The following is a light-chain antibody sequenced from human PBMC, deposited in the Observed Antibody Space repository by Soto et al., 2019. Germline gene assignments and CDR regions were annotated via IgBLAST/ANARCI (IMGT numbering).Light chain of an antibody. CDR2: AAS. V-gene: IGKV1-6*01. CDR3: QQYNSHSPWT. Sequence: AIQMTQSPSSLSSSVGDRVTITCRASQGIRNDLGWYQQKPGKAPKLLIYAASSLQSGVPSRFSGSGSGTEFTLTISSLQPDDFATYYCQQYNSHSPWTFGQGTKVDIK. CDR1: QGIRND. J-gene: IGKJ1*01.